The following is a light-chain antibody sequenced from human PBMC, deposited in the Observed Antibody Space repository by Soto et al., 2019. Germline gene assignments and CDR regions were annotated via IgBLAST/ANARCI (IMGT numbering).Light chain of an antibody. CDR2: DAS. V-gene: IGKV3-11*01. CDR1: QSVSRY. J-gene: IGKJ2*01. Sequence: EIVLTQSPATLSLSPGERANLSCRASQSVSRYLAWYQQKPGQAPRLLIYDASNRAAGIPARFSGSGSGTDFTLTISSLEPEDFAIYYCQHRSTWPYTFGRGTNLEIK. CDR3: QHRSTWPYT.